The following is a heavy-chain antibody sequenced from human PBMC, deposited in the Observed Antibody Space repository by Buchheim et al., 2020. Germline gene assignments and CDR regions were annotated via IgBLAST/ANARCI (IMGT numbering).Heavy chain of an antibody. D-gene: IGHD4-17*01. CDR3: AGTPKLYGDYFYYYYGMDV. CDR2: IYYSGST. Sequence: QVQLQESGPGLVKPSQTLSLTCTVSGGSISSGDYYWSWIRQPPGKGLEWIGYIYYSGSTYYNPSLKSRVTISVDTSKNHFALKLSSVTAADTAVYYCAGTPKLYGDYFYYYYGMDVWGQGTT. J-gene: IGHJ6*02. CDR1: GGSISSGDYY. V-gene: IGHV4-30-4*01.